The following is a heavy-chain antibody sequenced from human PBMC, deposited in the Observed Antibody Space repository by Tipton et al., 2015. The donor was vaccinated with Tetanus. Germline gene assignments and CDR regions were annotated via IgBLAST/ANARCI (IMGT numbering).Heavy chain of an antibody. CDR1: GYTFTGYY. Sequence: QVQLVQSGAEVKKPGASVKVSCKASGYTFTGYYIYWVRQAPGQGLEWMGWIDPNSGGTVYAQKFQGSVTMTRDTSISTAYMELRSLRSDDTAVYYCARDRGDYIYYGMDVWGPGTTVTVS. J-gene: IGHJ6*02. CDR3: ARDRGDYIYYGMDV. CDR2: IDPNSGGT. V-gene: IGHV1-2*02. D-gene: IGHD3-22*01.